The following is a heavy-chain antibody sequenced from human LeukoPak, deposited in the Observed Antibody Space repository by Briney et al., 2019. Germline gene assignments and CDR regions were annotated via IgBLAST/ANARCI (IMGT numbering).Heavy chain of an antibody. D-gene: IGHD3-3*01. V-gene: IGHV4-34*01. J-gene: IGHJ4*02. Sequence: PSETLSLTCAVYGGSFSGYYWSWIRQPPGKGLEWIGEINHSGSTNYNPSLKSRVTISVDTSKNQFSLKLSSVTAADTAVYYCARSRASYYDFWSGYTNGGYYFDYWGQGTLVTVSS. CDR1: GGSFSGYY. CDR2: INHSGST. CDR3: ARSRASYYDFWSGYTNGGYYFDY.